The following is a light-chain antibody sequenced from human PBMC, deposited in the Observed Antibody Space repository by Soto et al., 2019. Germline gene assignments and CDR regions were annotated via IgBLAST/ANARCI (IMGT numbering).Light chain of an antibody. V-gene: IGKV1-39*01. CDR1: QSISSY. CDR3: QQSYSTS. CDR2: AAS. J-gene: IGKJ3*01. Sequence: DIQMTQSPSSLSASVGDRVTITCRASQSISSYLNWYQQKPGKAPKLLIYAASSLQSGVPSRFSGSGSGTDFTLTISSLQPEDFATYYFQQSYSTSFGPGTKVDIK.